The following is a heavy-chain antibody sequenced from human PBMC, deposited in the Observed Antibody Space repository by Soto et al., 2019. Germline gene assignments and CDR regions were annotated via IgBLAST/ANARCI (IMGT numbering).Heavy chain of an antibody. J-gene: IGHJ4*02. CDR2: IYYSGST. Sequence: QLQLQESGPGLVKPSETLSLTCTVSGGSISSSSYYWGWIRQPPGKGLEWIGSIYYSGSTYYNPSLKSRVTISVDTSNNQFSLQRSSVTAADTAVYYCARQRDILTGYSRPVYFDYWGQGTLVTVSS. CDR3: ARQRDILTGYSRPVYFDY. V-gene: IGHV4-39*01. D-gene: IGHD3-9*01. CDR1: GGSISSSSYY.